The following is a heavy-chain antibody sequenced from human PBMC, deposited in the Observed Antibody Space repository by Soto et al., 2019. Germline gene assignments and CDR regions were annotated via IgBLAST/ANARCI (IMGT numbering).Heavy chain of an antibody. V-gene: IGHV1-18*01. J-gene: IGHJ6*01. Sequence: GDSGKDCWKTSGYTFTSVGISLVRQAPGQGLEWVGRTSAYNGNTNYAQKLQGSVTMTSYASTSTAYMELRSLRSDDTAVYYCARDTHYYDSSGYPGKYYGMDVSGQGTTVTVSS. CDR2: TSAYNGNT. CDR1: GYTFTSVG. CDR3: ARDTHYYDSSGYPGKYYGMDV. D-gene: IGHD3-22*01.